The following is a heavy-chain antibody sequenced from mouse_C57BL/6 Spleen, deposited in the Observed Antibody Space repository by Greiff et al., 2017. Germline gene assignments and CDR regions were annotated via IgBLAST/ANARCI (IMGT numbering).Heavy chain of an antibody. D-gene: IGHD3-2*02. V-gene: IGHV1-55*01. CDR1: GYTFTSYW. CDR3: ARRGSAQATWAWFAY. Sequence: QVQLQQPGAELVKPGASVTMSCKASGYTFTSYWITWVRQRPGQGLEWIGDIYPGSGSTNYNEQFKSKATLTVDTSSSTGYMQLSSLTSEDCAVYFCARRGSAQATWAWFAYWGQGTLVTVSA. CDR2: IYPGSGST. J-gene: IGHJ3*01.